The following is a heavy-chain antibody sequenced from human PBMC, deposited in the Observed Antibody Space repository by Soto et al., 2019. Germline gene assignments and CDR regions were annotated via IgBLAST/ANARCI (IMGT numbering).Heavy chain of an antibody. CDR2: IIPIFGTA. CDR3: AGGGSGYPINYYYYGMDV. Sequence: ASVKVSCKASGGTFISYAISWVRQAPGQGLEWMGGIIPIFGTANYAQKFQGRVTITADESTSTAYMELSSLRSEDTAVYYCAGGGSGYPINYYYYGMDVWGQGTTVTVSS. CDR1: GGTFISYA. D-gene: IGHD3-3*01. V-gene: IGHV1-69*13. J-gene: IGHJ6*02.